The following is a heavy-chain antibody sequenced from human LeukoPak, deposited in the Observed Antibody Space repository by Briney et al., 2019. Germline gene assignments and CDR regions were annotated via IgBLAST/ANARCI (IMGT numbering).Heavy chain of an antibody. Sequence: ASVKVSCKASGYTFTSYYMHWVRQAPGQGLEWMGIINPSDGSTSYAQKFQGRVTMTRDTSTSTVYMELSSLRSEDTAVYYCARPGYSYGPPDYWVQGTLVTVSS. J-gene: IGHJ4*02. CDR2: INPSDGST. D-gene: IGHD5-18*01. CDR3: ARPGYSYGPPDY. CDR1: GYTFTSYY. V-gene: IGHV1-46*01.